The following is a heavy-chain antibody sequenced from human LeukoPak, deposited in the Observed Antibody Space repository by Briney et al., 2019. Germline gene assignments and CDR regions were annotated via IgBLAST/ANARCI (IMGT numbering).Heavy chain of an antibody. D-gene: IGHD6-19*01. Sequence: GASVKVSCKASGYTFTSYGISWVRQAPGQGFEWMGWISAYNGNTNYAQKLQGRVTMTTDTSTSTAYMELRSLRTDDTVVYYCAVEIAVAGTSYDAFDIWGQGTMVTVSS. V-gene: IGHV1-18*01. CDR1: GYTFTSYG. J-gene: IGHJ3*02. CDR2: ISAYNGNT. CDR3: AVEIAVAGTSYDAFDI.